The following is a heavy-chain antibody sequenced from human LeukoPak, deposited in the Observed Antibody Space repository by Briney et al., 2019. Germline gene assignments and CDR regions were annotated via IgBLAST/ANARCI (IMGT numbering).Heavy chain of an antibody. CDR1: GFTFEDYG. V-gene: IGHV3-20*04. D-gene: IGHD3-9*01. J-gene: IGHJ3*02. Sequence: PGGSLRLSCAASGFTFEDYGMSWVRQAPGKGLEWVSGIDWNGGSTGYADSVKGRFTISRDNAKKSLYLQMNSLRVEDTALYYCARDRETYYDILTGYYTLGDAFDIWGQGTMVTVSS. CDR3: ARDRETYYDILTGYYTLGDAFDI. CDR2: IDWNGGST.